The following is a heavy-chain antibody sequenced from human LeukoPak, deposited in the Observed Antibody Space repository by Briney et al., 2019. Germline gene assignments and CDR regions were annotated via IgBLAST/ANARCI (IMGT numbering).Heavy chain of an antibody. V-gene: IGHV4-4*07. Sequence: EPSETLSLTCTVSGGSISGYYWGWIRQAAGKGLECIGRFYTTGTPNYNPSLQSRVTVSVDTSRNQFSLKLSSVTAADTAVYYCARVGKYTGYYSFDTWGQGTLVTVSS. D-gene: IGHD3-9*01. J-gene: IGHJ4*02. CDR3: ARVGKYTGYYSFDT. CDR2: FYTTGTP. CDR1: GGSISGYY.